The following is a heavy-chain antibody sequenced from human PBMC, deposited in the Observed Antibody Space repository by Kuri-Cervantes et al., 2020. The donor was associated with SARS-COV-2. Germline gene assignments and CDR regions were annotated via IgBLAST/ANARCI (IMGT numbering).Heavy chain of an antibody. CDR3: AKSGAVAAAPRDY. V-gene: IGHV3-30*02. Sequence: GESLKISCAASGFTFSSYGMHWVRQAPGKGLEWVAFIRYDGSNKYYADSVKGRFTISRDNSKNTLYLQMNSLRAEDTAVYYCAKSGAVAAAPRDYWGQGTLVTVSS. CDR2: IRYDGSNK. D-gene: IGHD6-13*01. J-gene: IGHJ4*02. CDR1: GFTFSSYG.